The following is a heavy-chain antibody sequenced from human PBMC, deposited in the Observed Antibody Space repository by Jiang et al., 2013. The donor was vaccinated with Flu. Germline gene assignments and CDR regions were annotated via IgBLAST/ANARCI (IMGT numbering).Heavy chain of an antibody. CDR1: GYTFTSYY. J-gene: IGHJ4*02. Sequence: SGAEVKKPGASVKVSCKASGYTFTSYYMHWVRQAPGQGLEWLGIINPLSGSTSYAQKFQGRVTMTRDTSTRTVYMELRSLRSEDTAVYYCAKGGDYYDSSDFYSDWGQGTLVTVSS. CDR2: INPLSGST. CDR3: AKGGDYYDSSDFYSD. D-gene: IGHD3-22*01. V-gene: IGHV1-46*01.